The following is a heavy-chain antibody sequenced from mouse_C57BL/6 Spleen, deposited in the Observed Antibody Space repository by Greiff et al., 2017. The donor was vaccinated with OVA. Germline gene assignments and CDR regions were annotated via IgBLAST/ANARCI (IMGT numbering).Heavy chain of an antibody. J-gene: IGHJ2*01. CDR2: ISDGGSYN. V-gene: IGHV5-4*01. D-gene: IGHD3-3*01. CDR1: GFTFSSYA. Sequence: EVQVVESGGGLVKPGGSLKLSCAASGFTFSSYAMSWVRQTPEKRLEWVATISDGGSYNYYPDNVKGSFTIARDNAKNNLYLQMIHLKSEDTAIYYWAREGAACYFYYWGQGTTLTVSS. CDR3: AREGAACYFYY.